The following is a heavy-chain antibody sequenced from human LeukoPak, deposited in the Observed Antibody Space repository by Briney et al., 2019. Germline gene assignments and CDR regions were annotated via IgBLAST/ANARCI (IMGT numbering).Heavy chain of an antibody. CDR3: AKESSTMTFVDY. Sequence: GGSLRLSCAASGFTFSSSYMRWVREAPGRGMEWVSGMSWNSGSIGYADSVKGRFTISRDNAKNSLYLQMNSLRAEDTALYYCAKESSTMTFVDYWGQGTLVTVSS. CDR2: MSWNSGSI. V-gene: IGHV3-9*01. D-gene: IGHD3-22*01. J-gene: IGHJ4*02. CDR1: GFTFSSSY.